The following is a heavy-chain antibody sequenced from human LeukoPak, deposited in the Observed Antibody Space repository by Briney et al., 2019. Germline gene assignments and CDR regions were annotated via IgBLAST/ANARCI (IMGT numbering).Heavy chain of an antibody. CDR2: IYYSGST. CDR3: ARVHRYCSSTSCYNWFDP. D-gene: IGHD2-2*01. CDR1: GGSSSSYY. V-gene: IGHV4-59*01. J-gene: IGHJ5*02. Sequence: SETLSLTCTVSGGSSSSYYWSWIRQPPGKGLEWIGYIYYSGSTNYNPSLKSRVTISVDTSKNQFSLKLSSVTAADTAVYYCARVHRYCSSTSCYNWFDPRGQGTLVTVSS.